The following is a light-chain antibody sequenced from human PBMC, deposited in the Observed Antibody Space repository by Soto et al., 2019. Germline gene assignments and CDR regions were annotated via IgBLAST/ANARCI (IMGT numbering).Light chain of an antibody. V-gene: IGLV3-1*01. CDR2: QDS. J-gene: IGLJ1*01. CDR1: KLGDKY. Sequence: SYELTQPPSVSVSPGQTASITCSGDKLGDKYACWYQQKPGQSPVLVIYQDSKRPSGIPERFSGSNSGNTATLTISGTQAMDEADYYCQAWDISTGVFGTGTKLTFL. CDR3: QAWDISTGV.